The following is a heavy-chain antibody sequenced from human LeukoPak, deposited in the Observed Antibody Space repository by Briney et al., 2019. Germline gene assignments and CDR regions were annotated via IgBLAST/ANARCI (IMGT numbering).Heavy chain of an antibody. CDR1: GFTSSRNA. CDR2: ISYDGSNK. J-gene: IGHJ3*02. V-gene: IGHV3-30*04. Sequence: PGGSLRLSCAASGFTSSRNAMHWVRQAPGKGLEWMAVISYDGSNKYYADSVKGRFTISRDNSKNTLYLQMNSLRAEDTAVYYCARDSSEALDYDSSGYSYPDAFDIWGQGTMVTVSS. D-gene: IGHD3-22*01. CDR3: ARDSSEALDYDSSGYSYPDAFDI.